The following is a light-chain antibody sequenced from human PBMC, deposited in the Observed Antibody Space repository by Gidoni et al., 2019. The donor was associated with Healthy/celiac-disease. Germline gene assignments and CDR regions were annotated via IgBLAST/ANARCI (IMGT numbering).Light chain of an antibody. Sequence: QSALTQPASVSGSPGQSITSSCTGSSSDIGDYDFVSWYQQPPGEAPQLVIYDVTNRPSGIPDRFSGFKSGNTASLTISGLQAEYEADYYCSSYSITAPVVFGGGTRLTVL. CDR2: DVT. V-gene: IGLV2-14*03. CDR1: SSDIGDYDF. CDR3: SSYSITAPVV. J-gene: IGLJ3*02.